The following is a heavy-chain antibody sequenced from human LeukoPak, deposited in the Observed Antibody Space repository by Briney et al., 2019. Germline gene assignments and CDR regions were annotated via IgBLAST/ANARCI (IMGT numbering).Heavy chain of an antibody. Sequence: PGGSLRLSCAASGFTFSDYALGWVRQAPGRGLEWVATLSGSGAGTYYSDSVQGRFTISRDNSKRTLFLQMNSLRAEDTAVYYCAKGRRIVVVPAAMQGWGQGTLVTVSS. V-gene: IGHV3-23*01. CDR3: AKGRRIVVVPAAMQG. D-gene: IGHD2-2*01. CDR2: LSGSGAGT. J-gene: IGHJ4*02. CDR1: GFTFSDYA.